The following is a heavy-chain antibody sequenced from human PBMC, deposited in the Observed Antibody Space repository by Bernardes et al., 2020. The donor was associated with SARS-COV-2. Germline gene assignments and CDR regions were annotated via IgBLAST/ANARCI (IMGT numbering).Heavy chain of an antibody. V-gene: IGHV1-2*02. Sequence: ASVKVSCKASGYSFTGYYMHWVRQAPGQGLEWMGWINPNSGATNYAQKFQGRVAMTRDTSISTAYMELSSLRSDDTAVYFCARRGSVVLVPAATPNFYYGMDVWGHGTTVTVSS. D-gene: IGHD2-2*01. CDR1: GYSFTGYY. CDR3: ARRGSVVLVPAATPNFYYGMDV. CDR2: INPNSGAT. J-gene: IGHJ6*02.